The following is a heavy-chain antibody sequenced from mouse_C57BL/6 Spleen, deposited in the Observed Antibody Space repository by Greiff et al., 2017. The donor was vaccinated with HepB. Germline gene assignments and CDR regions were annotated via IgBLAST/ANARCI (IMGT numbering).Heavy chain of an antibody. CDR2: IDPETGGT. D-gene: IGHD3-3*01. CDR1: GYTFTDYE. J-gene: IGHJ2*01. V-gene: IGHV1-15*01. Sequence: VQLQQSGAELVRPGASVTLSCKASGYTFTDYEMHWVKQTPVHGLEWIGAIDPETGGTAYNQKVKGKAILTADKSSSPAYMELRSLTSEDSAVYYCNPLGFDYWDQGATLTVSS. CDR3: NPLGFDY.